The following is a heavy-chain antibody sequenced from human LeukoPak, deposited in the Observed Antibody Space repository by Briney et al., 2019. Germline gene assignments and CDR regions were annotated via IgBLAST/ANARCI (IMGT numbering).Heavy chain of an antibody. D-gene: IGHD3-10*01. CDR3: ARSELLWFGGVNSGFDY. V-gene: IGHV4-59*01. Sequence: SETLSLTCTVSGGSISSYYWSWIRQPPGKGLEWIGYIYYSESTNYNPSFKSRVTISVDTSKNQFSLKLSSVTAADTAVYYCARSELLWFGGVNSGFDYWGQGTLVTVSS. CDR1: GGSISSYY. J-gene: IGHJ4*02. CDR2: IYYSEST.